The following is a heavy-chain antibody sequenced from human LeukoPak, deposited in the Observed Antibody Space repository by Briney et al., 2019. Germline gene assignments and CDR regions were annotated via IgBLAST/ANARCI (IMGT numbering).Heavy chain of an antibody. Sequence: GGSLRLSCAASGFTFIIYEMNWVRQAPGKGLEWVSYISSSGSTIYYADSVKGRFTISRDNSKNTLYLQMNSLRAEDTAVYYCAKDRGYYYYMDVWGKGTTVTVSS. CDR3: AKDRGYYYYMDV. V-gene: IGHV3-48*03. CDR1: GFTFIIYE. J-gene: IGHJ6*03. CDR2: ISSSGSTI.